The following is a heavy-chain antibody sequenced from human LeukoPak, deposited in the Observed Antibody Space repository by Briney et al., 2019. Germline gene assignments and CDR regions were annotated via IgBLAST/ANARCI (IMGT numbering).Heavy chain of an antibody. D-gene: IGHD1-26*01. J-gene: IGHJ6*03. Sequence: ASVKVSCKASGYTFTSYGISWVRQAPGQGLEWMGWISAYNGNTNYAQKLQGRVTMTTDTSTSTAYMELRSLRSDDTAVYYCARLSGSYYYYYYMDVWGEGTTVTVSS. CDR3: ARLSGSYYYYYYMDV. CDR1: GYTFTSYG. V-gene: IGHV1-18*01. CDR2: ISAYNGNT.